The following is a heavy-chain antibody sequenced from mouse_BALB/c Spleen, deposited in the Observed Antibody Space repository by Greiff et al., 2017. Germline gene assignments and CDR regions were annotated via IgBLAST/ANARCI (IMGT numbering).Heavy chain of an antibody. J-gene: IGHJ3*01. CDR2: IYPGNVNT. CDR1: GYTFTSYY. V-gene: IGHV1S56*01. CDR3: ASGGYGYDVRFAY. D-gene: IGHD2-2*01. Sequence: QVQLQQSGPELVKPGASVRISCKASGYTFTSYYIHWVKQRPGQGLEWIGWIYPGNVNTKYNEKFKGKATLTADKSSSTAYMQLSSLTSEDSAVYFCASGGYGYDVRFAYWGQGTLVTVSA.